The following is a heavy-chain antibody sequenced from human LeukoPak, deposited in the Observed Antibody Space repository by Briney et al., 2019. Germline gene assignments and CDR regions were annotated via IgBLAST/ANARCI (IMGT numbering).Heavy chain of an antibody. Sequence: PGGSLRLSCAASGFTFSSYAMSWVRQAPGKGLEWVSAISGSGGSTYYADSVKGRFTISRDDPKNTLFLQMNSLRAEDTAVYYCAKGLGGSSGWYYFDYWGQGALVTVSS. V-gene: IGHV3-23*01. CDR3: AKGLGGSSGWYYFDY. CDR2: ISGSGGST. CDR1: GFTFSSYA. D-gene: IGHD6-19*01. J-gene: IGHJ4*02.